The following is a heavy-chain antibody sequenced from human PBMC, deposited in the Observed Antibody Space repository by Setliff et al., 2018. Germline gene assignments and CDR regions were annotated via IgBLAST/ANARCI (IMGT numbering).Heavy chain of an antibody. Sequence: ASVKVSCKASGYMFRSYGINWIRQAPGQGPEWMGWISAYNDNTNYAQKLQGRVSMTTDTSTSTAYMELRSLTSDDTAVYYCSRLVRYCTTTTCQRASGAEFWGQGTLVTVSS. CDR3: SRLVRYCTTTTCQRASGAEF. J-gene: IGHJ4*02. CDR2: ISAYNDNT. V-gene: IGHV1-18*01. D-gene: IGHD2-8*01. CDR1: GYMFRSYG.